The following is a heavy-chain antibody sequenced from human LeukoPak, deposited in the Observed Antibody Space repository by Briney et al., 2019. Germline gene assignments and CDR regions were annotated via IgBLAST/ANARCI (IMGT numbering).Heavy chain of an antibody. CDR3: ARDRHSSSSVGGD. J-gene: IGHJ4*02. CDR2: ISSSGSTI. D-gene: IGHD6-6*01. CDR1: GFTFSSYE. Sequence: PGGFLRLSCAASGFTFSSYEMNWVRQAPGKGLEWVSYISSSGSTIYYADSVKGRFTISRDNAKNSLYLQMNSLRAEDTAVYYCARDRHSSSSVGGDWGQGTLVTVSS. V-gene: IGHV3-48*03.